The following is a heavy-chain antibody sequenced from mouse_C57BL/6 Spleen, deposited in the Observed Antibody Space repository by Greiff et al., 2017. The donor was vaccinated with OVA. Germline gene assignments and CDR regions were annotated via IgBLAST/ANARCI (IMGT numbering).Heavy chain of an antibody. Sequence: VQLQQSGAELVRPGTSVKMSCKASGYTFTNYWIGWAKQRPGHGLEWIGDIYPGGGYTNYNEKFKGKTTLTADKSSSTVYMQFSSLTSEDSAIYYCARYYGSSYNDFDYWGQGTTLTVSS. CDR2: IYPGGGYT. CDR1: GYTFTNYW. J-gene: IGHJ2*01. V-gene: IGHV1-63*01. CDR3: ARYYGSSYNDFDY. D-gene: IGHD1-1*01.